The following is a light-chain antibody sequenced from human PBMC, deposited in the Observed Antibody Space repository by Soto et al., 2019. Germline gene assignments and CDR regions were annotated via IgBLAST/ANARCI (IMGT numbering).Light chain of an antibody. Sequence: QSVLTQSPSASGTPGQKMTISCSGSSSNIGSNAVYWYQQVPGSAPRLLMHSNDQRPSGVPDRFSGSRSGTSASLAVSGLRSEDEADYYCNSYAGSNTYVFGTGTKVTVL. V-gene: IGLV1-47*02. CDR1: SSNIGSNA. J-gene: IGLJ1*01. CDR3: NSYAGSNTYV. CDR2: SND.